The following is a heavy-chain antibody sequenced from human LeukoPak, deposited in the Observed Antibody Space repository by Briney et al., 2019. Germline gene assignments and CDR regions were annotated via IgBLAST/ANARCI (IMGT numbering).Heavy chain of an antibody. Sequence: SETLSLTCTVSGGSISNYYWSWIRQPPGKGLEWIGYIYYSGGTNYNPSLKSRVTISLDTSKNQFSLKLSSVTAADAAVYYCAKDYGSGSGYWFDPWGQGTLVTVSS. D-gene: IGHD3-10*01. CDR3: AKDYGSGSGYWFDP. V-gene: IGHV4-59*12. CDR2: IYYSGGT. CDR1: GGSISNYY. J-gene: IGHJ5*02.